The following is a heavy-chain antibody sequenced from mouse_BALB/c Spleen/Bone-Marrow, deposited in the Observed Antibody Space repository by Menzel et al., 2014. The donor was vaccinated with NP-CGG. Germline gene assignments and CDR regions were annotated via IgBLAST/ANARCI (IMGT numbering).Heavy chain of an antibody. CDR2: ILPGSGTT. V-gene: IGHV1-9*01. D-gene: IGHD2-14*01. Sequence: VQGVESGAELMKPGASVKISCKATGYTFSSYWIEWVKQRPGHGLEWIGEILPGSGTTNYNENFKGKATFTADTSSNTAYMQLSSLTSEDSAAYYCARDYRYDGAMDYWGQGTSVTISS. CDR3: ARDYRYDGAMDY. J-gene: IGHJ4*01. CDR1: GYTFSSYW.